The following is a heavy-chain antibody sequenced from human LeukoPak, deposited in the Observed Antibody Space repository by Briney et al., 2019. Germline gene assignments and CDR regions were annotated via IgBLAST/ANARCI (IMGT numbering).Heavy chain of an antibody. CDR3: AKDTTGYSYPTGAFDI. V-gene: IGHV3-21*04. D-gene: IGHD5-18*01. CDR1: GFTFSSYS. J-gene: IGHJ3*02. Sequence: GGSLRLSCAASGFTFSSYSMNWVRQAPGKGLEWVSSISSSSSYIYYADSVKGRFTISRDNSKNTLYLQMNSLRAEDTALYYCAKDTTGYSYPTGAFDIWGQGTMVTVSS. CDR2: ISSSSSYI.